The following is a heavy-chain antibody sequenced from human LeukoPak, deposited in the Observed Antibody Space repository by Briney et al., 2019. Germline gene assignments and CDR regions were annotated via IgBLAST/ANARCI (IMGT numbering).Heavy chain of an antibody. D-gene: IGHD2-15*01. CDR2: VSAYADDT. CDR3: ARDCIGCHGFDY. V-gene: IGHV1-18*01. Sequence: VASVKVSCKASGGTFSSYGISWVRQAPGQGLEWMGWVSAYADDTNYVQKFQGRVTMTTDTSTSTAYMELRSLRFDDTAVYYCARDCIGCHGFDYWGQGTLVTVSS. J-gene: IGHJ4*02. CDR1: GGTFSSYG.